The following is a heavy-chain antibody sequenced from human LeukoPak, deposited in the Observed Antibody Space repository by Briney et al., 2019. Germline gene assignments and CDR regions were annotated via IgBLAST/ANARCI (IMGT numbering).Heavy chain of an antibody. CDR2: IWYDGSNK. J-gene: IGHJ4*02. CDR1: GFTFSSYA. CDR3: ARASRYSSSWPFDY. Sequence: GGSLRLSCAASGFTFSSYAMHWVRQAPGKGLEWVAVIWYDGSNKYYADSVKGRFTISRDNSKNTLYLQMNSLRAEDTAVYYCARASRYSSSWPFDYWGQGTLVTVSS. V-gene: IGHV3-33*08. D-gene: IGHD6-13*01.